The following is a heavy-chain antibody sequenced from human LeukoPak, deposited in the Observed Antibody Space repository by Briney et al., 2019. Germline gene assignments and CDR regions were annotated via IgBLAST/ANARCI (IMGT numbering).Heavy chain of an antibody. Sequence: SEILSLTCTVSGGSIRSGGYYWSWIRQHPGKGLEWIGYIYYSGNTYYNPSLKSRVTISVDTSKNQFSLKLSSVTAADTAVYYCARDTPWGYFDWGQGTLVTVSS. D-gene: IGHD3-9*01. CDR3: ARDTPWGYFD. V-gene: IGHV4-31*03. J-gene: IGHJ4*02. CDR2: IYYSGNT. CDR1: GGSIRSGGYY.